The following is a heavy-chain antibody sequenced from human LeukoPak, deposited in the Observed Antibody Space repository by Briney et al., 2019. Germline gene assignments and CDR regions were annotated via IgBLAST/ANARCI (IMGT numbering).Heavy chain of an antibody. J-gene: IGHJ4*02. V-gene: IGHV1-69*05. D-gene: IGHD3-22*01. CDR3: ASEANNYYYDSSGYIFDY. CDR1: GYTFTSYG. CDR2: IIPIFGTA. Sequence: SVKVSCKASGYTFTSYGISWVRQAPGQGLEWMGRIIPIFGTANYAQRFQGRVTITTDESTSTAYMELSSLRSEDTAVYYCASEANNYYYDSSGYIFDYWGQGTLVTVSS.